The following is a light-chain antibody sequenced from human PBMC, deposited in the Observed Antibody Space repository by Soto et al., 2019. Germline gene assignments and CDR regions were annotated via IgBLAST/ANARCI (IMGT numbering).Light chain of an antibody. J-gene: IGKJ1*01. CDR3: QQYNSYSQT. CDR1: QSISSW. Sequence: DSPMTQSPSTLSASVGDRVTITCRASQSISSWLAWYQQQPGKAPKLLIYDASSLESGVPSRFSGSGSGTEFTLTISSLQPDDFATYYCQQYNSYSQTYGQGTKVEIK. CDR2: DAS. V-gene: IGKV1-5*01.